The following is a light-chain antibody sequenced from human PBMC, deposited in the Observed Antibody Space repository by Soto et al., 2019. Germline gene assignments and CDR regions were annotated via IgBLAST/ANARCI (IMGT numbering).Light chain of an antibody. J-gene: IGLJ2*01. V-gene: IGLV2-14*03. CDR3: SSYTSFATPV. CDR1: SSDIGDHNF. CDR2: GVS. Sequence: QSALTQPASMSGSPGQSITMSCTGTSSDIGDHNFVSWYQHHPGKAPKLLIFGVSNRPSGVSNRFSGSKSGNTASLTISGLPGEDEADYYCSSYTSFATPVFGGGTTLTVL.